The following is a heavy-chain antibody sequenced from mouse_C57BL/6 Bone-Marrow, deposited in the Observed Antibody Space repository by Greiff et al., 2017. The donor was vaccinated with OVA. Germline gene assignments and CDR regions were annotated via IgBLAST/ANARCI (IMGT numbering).Heavy chain of an antibody. Sequence: QVQLQQSGAELVKPGASVKLSCKASGYTFTSYWMQWVKQRPGQGLEWIGEIDPSDSYTNYNQKFKGKATLTVDTSSSTAYMQLSSLTSEDSAVYYCAREGVYYSNSCAYWGQGTLVTVSA. CDR3: AREGVYYSNSCAY. CDR2: IDPSDSYT. D-gene: IGHD2-5*01. CDR1: GYTFTSYW. J-gene: IGHJ3*01. V-gene: IGHV1-50*01.